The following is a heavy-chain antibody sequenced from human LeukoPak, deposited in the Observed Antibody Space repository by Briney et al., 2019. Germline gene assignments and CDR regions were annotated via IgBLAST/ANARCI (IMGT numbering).Heavy chain of an antibody. CDR1: GYTFTGYY. CDR3: AKGDCSGGSCYPLPSWFDP. V-gene: IGHV1-2*02. D-gene: IGHD2-15*01. J-gene: IGHJ5*02. CDR2: INPNSGGT. Sequence: GASVKVSCKASGYTFTGYYMHWVRQAPGQGLEWMGWINPNSGGTNYAQKFQGRVTMTRDTSISTAYMELSSLRSEDTAVYYCAKGDCSGGSCYPLPSWFDPWGQGTLVTVSS.